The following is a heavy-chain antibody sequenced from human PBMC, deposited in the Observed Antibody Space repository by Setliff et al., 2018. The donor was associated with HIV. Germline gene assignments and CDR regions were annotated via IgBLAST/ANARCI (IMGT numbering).Heavy chain of an antibody. Sequence: PGGSLRLSCAVSGFTFSTYGMHWVRQAPGKGLEWVAFIRYDGSKKYYADSVKGRFTISRDNAKNSLYLQMNSLRAEDTAVYYCARGGTYSSGFNWFDPWGQGTLVTVSS. J-gene: IGHJ5*02. CDR2: IRYDGSKK. D-gene: IGHD6-19*01. CDR3: ARGGTYSSGFNWFDP. CDR1: GFTFSTYG. V-gene: IGHV3-30*02.